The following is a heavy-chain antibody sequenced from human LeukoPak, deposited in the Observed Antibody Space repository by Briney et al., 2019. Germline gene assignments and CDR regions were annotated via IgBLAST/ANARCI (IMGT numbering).Heavy chain of an antibody. CDR3: ARDRYGDGFAHLDY. CDR2: ITPSGGT. J-gene: IGHJ4*02. V-gene: IGHV1-2*02. Sequence: ASVKVSCKASGYTFTSYAIHWVRQAPGQGLEWMGWITPSGGTNYPQKFQGRVAITWDTSITTAYMDLSRLTSDGTAVYYCARDRYGDGFAHLDYWGQGALVTVSS. CDR1: GYTFTSYA. D-gene: IGHD5-24*01.